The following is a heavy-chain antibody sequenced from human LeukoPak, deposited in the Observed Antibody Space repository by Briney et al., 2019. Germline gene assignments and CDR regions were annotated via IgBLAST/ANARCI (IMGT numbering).Heavy chain of an antibody. CDR3: AAEGQWSLVHYFNS. CDR2: FDPEDAEV. V-gene: IGHV1-24*01. Sequence: ASVKVSCKVSGNTLTDLSIHWVRQAPEKGLDWMGGFDPEDAEVIYAEKFQDRVTMTEDPSTDTAYLELSSLRSEDTAVYYCAAEGQWSLVHYFNSWGQGTLVTVSS. D-gene: IGHD2-15*01. CDR1: GNTLTDLS. J-gene: IGHJ4*02.